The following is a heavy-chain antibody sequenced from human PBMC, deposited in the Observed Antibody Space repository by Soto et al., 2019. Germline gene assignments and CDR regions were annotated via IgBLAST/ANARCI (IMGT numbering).Heavy chain of an antibody. V-gene: IGHV3-33*01. CDR2: IWYDGSNT. D-gene: IGHD6-13*01. J-gene: IGHJ4*02. CDR3: ARDGRGSSVGYFDY. CDR1: GFTFINYG. Sequence: QVQLVESGRGVVQPGRSLRLSCSASGFTFINYGMHWVRQAPGKGLEWVAVIWYDGSNTYYADSVKGRFTISRDNSRNTLYLQMNSLRAEDTAVYYCARDGRGSSVGYFDYWGQGTLVTVSS.